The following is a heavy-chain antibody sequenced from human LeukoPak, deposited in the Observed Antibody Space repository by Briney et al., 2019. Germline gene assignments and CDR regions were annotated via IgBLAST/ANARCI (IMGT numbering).Heavy chain of an antibody. Sequence: PGGSLRLSCAASGFTFSSYAMHWVHQAPGKGLEWVAVISYDGSNKYYADSVKGRFTISRDNSKNTLYLQMNSLRAEDTAVYYCARDASYCSGGSCQNDYWGQGTLVTVSS. D-gene: IGHD2-15*01. CDR2: ISYDGSNK. CDR3: ARDASYCSGGSCQNDY. CDR1: GFTFSSYA. V-gene: IGHV3-30-3*01. J-gene: IGHJ4*02.